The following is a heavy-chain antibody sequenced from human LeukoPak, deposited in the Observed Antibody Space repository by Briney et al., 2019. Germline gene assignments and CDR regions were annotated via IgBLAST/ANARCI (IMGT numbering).Heavy chain of an antibody. D-gene: IGHD5-18*01. CDR3: ARRNTAMVAGLDY. CDR2: MNPNSGNT. V-gene: IGHV1-8*01. Sequence: WMNPNSGNTGYAQKFQGRVTMTRNTSISTAFMELSGLRSEDTAVYFCARRNTAMVAGLDYWGQGSLVTVSS. J-gene: IGHJ4*02.